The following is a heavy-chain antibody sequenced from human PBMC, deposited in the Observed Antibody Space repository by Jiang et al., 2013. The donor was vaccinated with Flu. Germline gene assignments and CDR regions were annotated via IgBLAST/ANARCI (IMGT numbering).Heavy chain of an antibody. CDR3: ARDRPLLWSSQLDY. CDR1: GFTFSSYG. D-gene: IGHD3-10*01. V-gene: IGHV3-33*01. J-gene: IGHJ4*02. CDR2: IWYDGSNK. Sequence: RLSCAASGFTFSSYGMHWVRQAPGKGLEWVAVIWYDGSNKYYADSVKGRFTISRDNSKNTLYLQMNSLRAEDTAVYYCARDRPLLWSSQLDYWGQGTLVTVSS.